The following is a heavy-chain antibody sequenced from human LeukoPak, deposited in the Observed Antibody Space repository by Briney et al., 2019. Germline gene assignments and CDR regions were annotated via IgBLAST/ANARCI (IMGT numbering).Heavy chain of an antibody. V-gene: IGHV3-33*01. Sequence: GGSLKLSGAALGFAFSNYGMHWFRKAPGKGLEWVSTIWYDGSEKYYVDSVKGRFTISRDDSKNTLYLQMSSLRVEDTAVYYCARLGSAWSLDFWGQGTLVTVSS. CDR3: ARLGSAWSLDF. CDR2: IWYDGSEK. CDR1: GFAFSNYG. D-gene: IGHD6-19*01. J-gene: IGHJ4*02.